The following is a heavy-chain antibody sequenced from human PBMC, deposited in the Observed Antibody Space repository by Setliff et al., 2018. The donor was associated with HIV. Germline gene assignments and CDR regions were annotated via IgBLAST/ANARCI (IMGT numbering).Heavy chain of an antibody. V-gene: IGHV3-7*03. D-gene: IGHD1-7*01. CDR2: IKQDGSEK. Sequence: GGSLRLSCAASGFTFSSYWMSWVRQAPGKGLEWVANIKQDGSEKDYVDSVKGRFTISRDNAKNSLYLQMNSLRADDTAVYYCAALSLRTNPVYFDYWGQGIPVTVSS. J-gene: IGHJ4*02. CDR3: AALSLRTNPVYFDY. CDR1: GFTFSSYW.